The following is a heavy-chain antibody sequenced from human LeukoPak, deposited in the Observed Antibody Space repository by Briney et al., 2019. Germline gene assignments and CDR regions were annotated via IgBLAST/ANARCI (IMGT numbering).Heavy chain of an antibody. Sequence: SETLSLTCAVYGFSISNGYYWGRTRQHPGEGLEWIGRIYHSGSNYYNPPLKSRVTISVDTSKNQFSLKLSSVTAADTAVYYCARRYIVGATFDYWGQGTLVTVSS. V-gene: IGHV4-38-2*01. CDR2: IYHSGSN. CDR1: GFSISNGYY. CDR3: ARRYIVGATFDY. J-gene: IGHJ4*02. D-gene: IGHD1-26*01.